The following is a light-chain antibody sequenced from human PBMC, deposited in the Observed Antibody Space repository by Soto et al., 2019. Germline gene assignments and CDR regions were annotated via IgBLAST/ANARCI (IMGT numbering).Light chain of an antibody. J-gene: IGLJ1*01. Sequence: QSVLTQPPSVSGAPGQRVTIPCTGSSSNIGAGFDVHWYSQLPGTAPKLLIYDNTNRPSGVPARFSASKSGTSASLAITGLQIADEADYYCQSYDSSLGGYVFGTGTQLTVL. CDR2: DNT. CDR1: SSNIGAGFD. CDR3: QSYDSSLGGYV. V-gene: IGLV1-40*01.